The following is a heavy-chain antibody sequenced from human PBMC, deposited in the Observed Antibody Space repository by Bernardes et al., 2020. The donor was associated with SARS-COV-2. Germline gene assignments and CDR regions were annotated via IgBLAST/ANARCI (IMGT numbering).Heavy chain of an antibody. V-gene: IGHV1-24*01. D-gene: IGHD5-18*01. Sequence: ASVKVSCKVSGYTLTELSIHWVRQAPGKGLEWLGGFDPEDGETIYAQKFQGRVTMTEDTSTDTAYMELSSLRSEDTAVYYCATVSAWIQLWLRGGYFDYWGQGTLVTVSS. CDR3: ATVSAWIQLWLRGGYFDY. CDR2: FDPEDGET. CDR1: GYTLTELS. J-gene: IGHJ4*02.